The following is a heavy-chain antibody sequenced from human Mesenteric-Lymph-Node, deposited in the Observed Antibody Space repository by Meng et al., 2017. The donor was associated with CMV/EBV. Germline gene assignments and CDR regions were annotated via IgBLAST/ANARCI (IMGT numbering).Heavy chain of an antibody. CDR1: GFTFNDFY. V-gene: IGHV3-11*01. CDR3: ARRNQYSSSPVDALDY. Sequence: GESLKISCAASGFTFNDFYMSWIRQAPGKGLECVSYISTRDGTTKYADSVKGRFTISWDSTENSLFLHLNSLRPEDTAMYYCARRNQYSSSPVDALDYWGQGTLVTVSS. D-gene: IGHD6-6*01. CDR2: ISTRDGTT. J-gene: IGHJ4*02.